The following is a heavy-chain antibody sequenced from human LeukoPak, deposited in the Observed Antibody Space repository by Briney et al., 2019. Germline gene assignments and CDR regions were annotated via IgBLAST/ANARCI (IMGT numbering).Heavy chain of an antibody. V-gene: IGHV3-48*03. CDR3: ARVYAGEAVAGDFDY. D-gene: IGHD6-19*01. CDR1: GFTFSSYE. CDR2: ISSSGSTI. Sequence: GGSLRLSCAASGFTFSSYEMNWVRQAPGNGLEWVSYISSSGSTIYYADSVKGRFTISRDNAKNSLYLQMNSLRAEDTAVYYCARVYAGEAVAGDFDYWGQGTLVTVSS. J-gene: IGHJ4*02.